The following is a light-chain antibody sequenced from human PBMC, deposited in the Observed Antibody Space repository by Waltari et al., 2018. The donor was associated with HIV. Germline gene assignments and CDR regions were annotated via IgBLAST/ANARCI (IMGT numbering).Light chain of an antibody. CDR1: QNVGAN. CDR3: QQYNDLPQT. V-gene: IGKV3-15*01. Sequence: EVVMTQSPDTLSVSQGERATLSCRASQNVGANLAWYQVRPGQAPSLLIYGATSRTTGFPARFSASGSGTEFTLTISSLQSEDFAIYYCQQYNDLPQTFGQGTRVDMK. J-gene: IGKJ1*01. CDR2: GAT.